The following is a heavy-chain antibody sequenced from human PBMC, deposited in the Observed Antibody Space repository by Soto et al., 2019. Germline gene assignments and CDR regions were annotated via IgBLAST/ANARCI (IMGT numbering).Heavy chain of an antibody. J-gene: IGHJ6*02. CDR2: INHSGST. V-gene: IGHV4-34*01. Sequence: KTSETLSLTCAVYGGSFSGYYWSWIRQPPGKGLEWIGEINHSGSTNYNPSLKSRVTISVDTSKNQFSLKLSSVTAADTAVYYCASLDYDFWSGYYRALYYYGMDVWGQGTTVTVSS. D-gene: IGHD3-3*01. CDR3: ASLDYDFWSGYYRALYYYGMDV. CDR1: GGSFSGYY.